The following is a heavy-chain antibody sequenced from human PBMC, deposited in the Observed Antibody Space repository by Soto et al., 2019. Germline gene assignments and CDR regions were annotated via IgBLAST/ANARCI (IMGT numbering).Heavy chain of an antibody. J-gene: IGHJ4*02. V-gene: IGHV3-23*01. CDR1: GFTFSSYA. CDR3: AKDVYRAIVAAAAIIGPTDY. D-gene: IGHD6-13*01. Sequence: VGSLRLSCAASGFTFSSYAMSWVRQAPGKGLEWVSAISGSGGSTYYADSVKGRSTISRDNSKNTLYLQMNSLRAEDTAVYYCAKDVYRAIVAAAAIIGPTDYWGQGTLVTVSS. CDR2: ISGSGGST.